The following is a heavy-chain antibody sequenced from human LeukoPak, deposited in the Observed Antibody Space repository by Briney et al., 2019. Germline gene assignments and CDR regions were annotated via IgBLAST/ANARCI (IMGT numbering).Heavy chain of an antibody. D-gene: IGHD5-18*01. CDR1: GFTFSSYW. V-gene: IGHV3-7*01. Sequence: GGSLRLSCAASGFTFSSYWMSWVRQAPGKGLEWVANIKQDGSEKYYVDSVKGRFTISRDNAKNSLYLQMNSLRAEDTAVYYCARDRGYNYGYCFDYWGQGTLVTVSS. CDR2: IKQDGSEK. CDR3: ARDRGYNYGYCFDY. J-gene: IGHJ4*02.